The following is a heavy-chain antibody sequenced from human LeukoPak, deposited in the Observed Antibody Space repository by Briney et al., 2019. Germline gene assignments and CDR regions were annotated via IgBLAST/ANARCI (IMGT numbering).Heavy chain of an antibody. CDR1: GHTFTSYY. CDR3: ARDREVTTSYNWFDP. Sequence: ASVKVSCKASGHTFTSYYMHWVRQAPGQGLEWMGIINPSGGSTSYAQKFQGRVTMTRDTSTSTVYMELSSLRSEDTAVYYCARDREVTTSYNWFDPWGQGTLVTVSS. V-gene: IGHV1-46*01. CDR2: INPSGGST. D-gene: IGHD4-17*01. J-gene: IGHJ5*02.